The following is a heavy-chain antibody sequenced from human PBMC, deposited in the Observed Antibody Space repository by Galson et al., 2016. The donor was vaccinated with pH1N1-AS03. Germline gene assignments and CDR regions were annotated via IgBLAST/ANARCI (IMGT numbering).Heavy chain of an antibody. V-gene: IGHV1-2*04. CDR2: LNPNNGVT. CDR1: GYIFTGFY. CDR3: ARDPRGPCSSATCATTYYFDMDV. J-gene: IGHJ6*02. Sequence: SVKVSCKASGYIFTGFYVHWVRQAPGQGLEWMGWLNPNNGVTNYARKFQAWVTMTGDTSITTAYMELYGLKSDDTAVYYCARDPRGPCSSATCATTYYFDMDVWGQGTTVIVSS. D-gene: IGHD1-26*01.